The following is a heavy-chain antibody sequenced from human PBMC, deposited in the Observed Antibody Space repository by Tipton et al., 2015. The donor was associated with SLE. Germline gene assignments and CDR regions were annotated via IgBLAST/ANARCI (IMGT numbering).Heavy chain of an antibody. V-gene: IGHV4-59*02. D-gene: IGHD6-19*01. CDR1: GGSVISYY. CDR3: ASLAPTGSGRGY. J-gene: IGHJ4*02. Sequence: LRLSCTVSGGSVISYYWSWIRQPPGKELEWIGHVYFSGSTNYNPSLQSRVTISVDTSKNQFSLKLSSVTAADTAVYYCASLAPTGSGRGYWGQGTLVTVSS. CDR2: VYFSGST.